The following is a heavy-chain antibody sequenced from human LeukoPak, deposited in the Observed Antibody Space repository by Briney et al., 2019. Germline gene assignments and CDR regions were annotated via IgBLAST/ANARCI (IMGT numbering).Heavy chain of an antibody. J-gene: IGHJ4*02. CDR3: ARQGEQWLDYFDY. V-gene: IGHV4-39*01. D-gene: IGHD6-19*01. CDR2: IYYSGST. Sequence: PSETLSLTCTVSGGSISSSSYYWGWIRQPPGKGLEWIGSIYYSGSTYYNPSLKSRVTISVDTSENQFSLKLSSVTAADTAVYYCARQGEQWLDYFDYWGQGTLVTVSS. CDR1: GGSISSSSYY.